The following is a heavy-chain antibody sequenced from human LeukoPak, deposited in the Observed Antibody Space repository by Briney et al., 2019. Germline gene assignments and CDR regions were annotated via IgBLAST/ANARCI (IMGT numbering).Heavy chain of an antibody. CDR2: VKQDGSET. V-gene: IGHV3-7*04. J-gene: IGHJ5*02. Sequence: AEGSLRLSCAASGFTFSSNWTSWVRQAPGKGLEWVANVKQDGSETYYVDSVKGRFTISRDNAKNSLFLQMNTLRVEDTAVYYCARAYSYAFEPWGQGTLVTVSS. CDR1: GFTFSSNW. D-gene: IGHD5-18*01. CDR3: ARAYSYAFEP.